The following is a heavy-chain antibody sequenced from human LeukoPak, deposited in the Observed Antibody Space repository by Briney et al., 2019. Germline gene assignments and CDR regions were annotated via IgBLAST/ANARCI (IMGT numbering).Heavy chain of an antibody. CDR3: ARGRVAVGMVRGVIGSIHHFDY. Sequence: SETLSLTCAVYGGSFSGYYWSWIRQPPGKGLEWIGEINHSGSTNYNPSLKSRVTISVDTSKNQFSLKLSSVTAADTAVYYCARGRVAVGMVRGVIGSIHHFDYWGQGTLVTVSS. V-gene: IGHV4-34*01. CDR2: INHSGST. J-gene: IGHJ4*02. D-gene: IGHD3-10*01. CDR1: GGSFSGYY.